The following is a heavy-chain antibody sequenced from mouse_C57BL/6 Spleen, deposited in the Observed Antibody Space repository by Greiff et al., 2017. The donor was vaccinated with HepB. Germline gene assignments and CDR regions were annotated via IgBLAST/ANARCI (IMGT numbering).Heavy chain of an antibody. CDR3: AYYSNRYFDV. CDR1: GYTFTSYW. D-gene: IGHD2-5*01. Sequence: VQLVESGAELAKPGASVKLSCKASGYTFTSYWMHWVKQRPGQGLEWIGYINPSSGYTKYNQKFKDKATLTADKSSSTAYMQLSSLTYEDSAVYYCAYYSNRYFDVWGTGTTVTVSS. J-gene: IGHJ1*03. CDR2: INPSSGYT. V-gene: IGHV1-7*01.